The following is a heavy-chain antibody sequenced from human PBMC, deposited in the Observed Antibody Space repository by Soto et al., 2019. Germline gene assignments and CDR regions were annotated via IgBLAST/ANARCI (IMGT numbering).Heavy chain of an antibody. Sequence: PVGSLRLSCAASGFTFSSYAMSWVRQAPGKGLEWVSAISGSGGSTYYADSVKGRFTISRDNSKNTPYLQMNSLRAEDTAVYYCAKDRVGAYLNWGQRTLVTVSS. D-gene: IGHD1-26*01. V-gene: IGHV3-23*01. J-gene: IGHJ4*02. CDR3: AKDRVGAYLN. CDR1: GFTFSSYA. CDR2: ISGSGGST.